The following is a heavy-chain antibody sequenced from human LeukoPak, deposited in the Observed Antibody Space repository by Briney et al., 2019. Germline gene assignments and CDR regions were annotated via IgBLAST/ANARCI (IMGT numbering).Heavy chain of an antibody. CDR1: VFTLSSYE. Sequence: GGSLRLSCAASVFTLSSYEMNWVRQAPGKGLEWVSYNSSSGRTIFYANSLKRRFTISIDNPKNSLYLQMNSLRDEETAVYYCARGRSYFDSSGSFAFDIWGQGTMVTVSS. V-gene: IGHV3-48*03. J-gene: IGHJ3*02. CDR3: ARGRSYFDSSGSFAFDI. D-gene: IGHD3-22*01. CDR2: NSSSGRTI.